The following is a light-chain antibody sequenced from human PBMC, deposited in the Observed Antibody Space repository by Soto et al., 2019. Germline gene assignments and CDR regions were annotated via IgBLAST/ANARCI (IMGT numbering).Light chain of an antibody. J-gene: IGLJ1*01. V-gene: IGLV1-40*01. CDR3: QSYDSSLSAYV. CDR1: SSNIGAGYD. CDR2: GNS. Sequence: QSVLTQPPSVSGAPGQRVTISCTGSSSNIGAGYDVHWYQQFPGTAPKVLIYGNSNRPSGVPDRVSGSKSGTSASLAITGLQAEDEADYYCQSYDSSLSAYVFGTGTKLTVL.